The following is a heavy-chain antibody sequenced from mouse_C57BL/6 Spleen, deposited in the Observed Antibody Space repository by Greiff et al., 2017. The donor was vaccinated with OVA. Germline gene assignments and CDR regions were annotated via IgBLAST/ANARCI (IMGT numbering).Heavy chain of an antibody. V-gene: IGHV1-50*01. D-gene: IGHD1-3*01. CDR2: IDPSDSYT. J-gene: IGHJ2*01. CDR1: GYTFTSYW. Sequence: VQLQQPGAELVKPGASVKLSCKASGYTFTSYWMQWVKQRPGQGLEWIGEIDPSDSYTNYNQKFKGKATLTVDTSSSTAYMQLSSLTSEDSAVYYWARGASKYYFDYWGQGTTLTVSS. CDR3: ARGASKYYFDY.